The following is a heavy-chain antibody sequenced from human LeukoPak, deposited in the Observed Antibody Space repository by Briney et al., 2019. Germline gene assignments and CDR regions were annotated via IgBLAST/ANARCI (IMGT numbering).Heavy chain of an antibody. V-gene: IGHV4-4*07. Sequence: SETLSLTCTVSGGSISSYYWSWIRQPAGKGLEWIGRIYTSGSTNYNPSLKSRVTMSVDTSKNQFSLKLSSVTAADTAVYYCARDPRDSSGYTNGGPLYGMDVWGQGTTVTVSS. CDR2: IYTSGST. CDR3: ARDPRDSSGYTNGGPLYGMDV. D-gene: IGHD3-22*01. J-gene: IGHJ6*02. CDR1: GGSISSYY.